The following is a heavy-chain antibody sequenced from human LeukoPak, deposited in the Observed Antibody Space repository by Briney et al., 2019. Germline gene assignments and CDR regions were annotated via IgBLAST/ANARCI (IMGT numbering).Heavy chain of an antibody. CDR3: ARSPDYYGSGSYTIDY. J-gene: IGHJ4*02. CDR1: GFTFSSYA. V-gene: IGHV3-23*01. D-gene: IGHD3-10*01. Sequence: GGSLRLSCAASGFTFSSYAMSWVRQAPGKGLEWVSAISGSSGSTYYADSVKGRFTISRDNAKNSLYLQMNSLRAEDTAVYYCARSPDYYGSGSYTIDYWGQGTLVTVSS. CDR2: ISGSSGST.